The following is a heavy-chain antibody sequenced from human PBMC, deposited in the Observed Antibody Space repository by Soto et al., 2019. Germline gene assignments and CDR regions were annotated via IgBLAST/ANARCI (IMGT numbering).Heavy chain of an antibody. V-gene: IGHV3-30*18. CDR3: AKKGSGLLDY. CDR2: ISYDGSNK. Sequence: QVQLVESGGGVVQPGRSLRLSCAASGFTFSSYGMHWVRQAPGKGLEWVAVISYDGSNKYYADSVKGRFTISRDNSKNTLYLQMNSLRAEDTAVYYCAKKGSGLLDYWGQGTLVTVSS. D-gene: IGHD2-15*01. J-gene: IGHJ4*02. CDR1: GFTFSSYG.